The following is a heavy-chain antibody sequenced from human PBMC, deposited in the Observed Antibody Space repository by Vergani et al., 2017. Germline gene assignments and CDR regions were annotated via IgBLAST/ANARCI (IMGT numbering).Heavy chain of an antibody. V-gene: IGHV1-69*13. CDR1: GGTFSSYA. CDR3: ARGPVVPAAVAWDNNFYYYMDV. CDR2: VVPLFNRP. D-gene: IGHD2-2*01. J-gene: IGHJ6*03. Sequence: QVQLVQSGAEVKKPGSSVKVSCKASGGTFSSYAISWVRQAPGQGLEWMGEVVPLFNRPNYAQRFRGRVTITADDWTNTAYLEVNSLTSEDTAVYYCARGPVVPAAVAWDNNFYYYMDVWGKGTTVTVSS.